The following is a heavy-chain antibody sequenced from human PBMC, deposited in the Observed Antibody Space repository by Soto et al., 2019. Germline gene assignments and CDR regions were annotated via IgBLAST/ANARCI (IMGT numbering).Heavy chain of an antibody. CDR2: ISYTGAT. D-gene: IGHD2-15*01. V-gene: IGHV4-31*03. J-gene: IGHJ4*02. Sequence: QVHLQESGPGQVRPSQTLSLSCSVSGGSISRGAYFWTWIRQFPGKGLEWIAYISYTGATYYNPSINSRVTILADPSTNQFSLKLNSVTSADTAVYYCARGGPVSVSPAWQLLGYFDYWGQGTLVTVSS. CDR3: ARGGPVSVSPAWQLLGYFDY. CDR1: GGSISRGAYF.